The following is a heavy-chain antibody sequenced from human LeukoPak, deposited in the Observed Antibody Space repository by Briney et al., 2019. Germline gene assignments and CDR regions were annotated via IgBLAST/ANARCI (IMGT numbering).Heavy chain of an antibody. D-gene: IGHD4-17*01. CDR1: GFTFSTYD. CDR2: INTAGDT. CDR3: VRGLRGGFDP. J-gene: IGHJ5*02. Sequence: PGGSLRLSCAASGFTFSTYDMHWVRQATGKGLEWDSGINTAGDTYYPGSVKGRFTISRENAKNSVHLQMNSLRAGDTAVYYCVRGLRGGFDPWGQGTLVTVSS. V-gene: IGHV3-13*01.